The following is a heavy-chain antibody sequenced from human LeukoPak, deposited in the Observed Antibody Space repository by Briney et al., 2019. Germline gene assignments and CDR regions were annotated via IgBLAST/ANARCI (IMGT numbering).Heavy chain of an antibody. D-gene: IGHD2-8*01. CDR2: IYSGGST. CDR3: AKDPDCTSGVCYTFFDY. CDR1: GFTVSSNY. J-gene: IGHJ4*02. V-gene: IGHV3-66*01. Sequence: GGSLRLSCAASGFTVSSNYMSWVRQAPGKGLEWVSVIYSGGSTYYADSVKGRFTISRDNSKNTLYLQMNSLRAEDTAVYYCAKDPDCTSGVCYTFFDYWGQGTLVAVSS.